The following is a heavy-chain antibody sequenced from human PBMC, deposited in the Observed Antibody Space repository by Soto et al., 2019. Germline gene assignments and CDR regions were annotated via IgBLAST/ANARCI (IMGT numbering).Heavy chain of an antibody. J-gene: IGHJ4*02. CDR3: AGWGGHDYNY. Sequence: EVQLVQSGGGLVQPGGSLRLSCVGSGFTFTDFYMNWVRQAPGKGLEWVANIRPDGTETNYVESVRGRFTTSRDNAKNSLFLRVNSLSADDTSLYYGAGWGGHDYNYWGQGILVTVSS. D-gene: IGHD4-4*01. V-gene: IGHV3-7*03. CDR2: IRPDGTET. CDR1: GFTFTDFY.